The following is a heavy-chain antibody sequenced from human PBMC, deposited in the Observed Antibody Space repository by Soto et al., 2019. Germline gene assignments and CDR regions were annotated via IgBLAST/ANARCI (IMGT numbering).Heavy chain of an antibody. V-gene: IGHV1-3*01. J-gene: IGHJ4*02. CDR1: GYTFTNYA. CDR2: ISAVNGNT. Sequence: ASVKVSCKASGYTFTNYAIHWVRQAPGQRLEWMGWISAVNGNTKYSQKFQGRVTITRDTSASTAYMELSSLRSEDTAVYYCARIKGYCSGGSCYYFDYWGQGTLVTVSS. D-gene: IGHD2-15*01. CDR3: ARIKGYCSGGSCYYFDY.